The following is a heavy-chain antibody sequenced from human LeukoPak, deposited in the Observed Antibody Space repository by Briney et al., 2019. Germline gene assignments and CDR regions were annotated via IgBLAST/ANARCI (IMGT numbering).Heavy chain of an antibody. D-gene: IGHD3-22*01. CDR1: GFTFSNYA. CDR3: ARAGDTRYYNFDY. CDR2: ISGSGDST. V-gene: IGHV3-23*01. J-gene: IGHJ4*02. Sequence: HPGGSLRLSCAASGFTFSNYAMTWVRQAPGKGLEWVSSISGSGDSTYYADSVKGRFTISRDNSKNTLFLQMNSLRAEDTAVYYCARAGDTRYYNFDYWGRGTWVTVSS.